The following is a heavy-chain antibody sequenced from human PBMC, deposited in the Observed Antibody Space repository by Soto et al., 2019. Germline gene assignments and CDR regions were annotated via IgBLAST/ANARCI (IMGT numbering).Heavy chain of an antibody. D-gene: IGHD3-16*01. Sequence: EVQLLESGGGLVQPGVSLRLSCAASGLTFSNYAMSWVRQAPGKGLEWVSAISGGGGDTFYADSVKGRFTISRDNSKKTLYLQMYSLRADDTAVYYCAKYGGHNAAYFDLWGRGTLVTVSS. V-gene: IGHV3-23*01. CDR3: AKYGGHNAAYFDL. J-gene: IGHJ2*01. CDR1: GLTFSNYA. CDR2: ISGGGGDT.